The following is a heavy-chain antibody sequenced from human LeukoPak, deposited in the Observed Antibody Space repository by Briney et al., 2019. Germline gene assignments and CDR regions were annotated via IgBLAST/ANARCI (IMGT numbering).Heavy chain of an antibody. D-gene: IGHD3-10*01. Sequence: GGSLRLSCAASGFTFSSYAMSWVRQAPGKGLEWDSTISGSGGSTYYADSVKGRFTISRDNSKSTLYLQMNSLRAEDTAVYYCAKIPDYGSGSYSPFDYWGQGTLVTVSS. CDR1: GFTFSSYA. J-gene: IGHJ4*02. CDR3: AKIPDYGSGSYSPFDY. V-gene: IGHV3-23*01. CDR2: ISGSGGST.